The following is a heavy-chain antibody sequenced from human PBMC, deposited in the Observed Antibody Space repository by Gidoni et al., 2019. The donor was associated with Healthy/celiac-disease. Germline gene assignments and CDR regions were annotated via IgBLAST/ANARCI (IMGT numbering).Heavy chain of an antibody. Sequence: EVQLLESGGGLVQPGGSLRPSCAASGFTFSSYAMSWVRQAPGKGLEWVSAISGSGGSTYYADPVKGRFTISRDNSKNTLYLQMNSLRAEDTAVYYCAKDTEMATIGWSYFDYGGQGTLVTVSS. CDR2: ISGSGGST. D-gene: IGHD5-12*01. V-gene: IGHV3-23*01. CDR3: AKDTEMATIGWSYFDY. J-gene: IGHJ4*02. CDR1: GFTFSSYA.